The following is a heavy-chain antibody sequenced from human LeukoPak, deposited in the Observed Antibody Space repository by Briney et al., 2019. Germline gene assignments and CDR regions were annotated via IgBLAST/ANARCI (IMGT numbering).Heavy chain of an antibody. CDR2: INQGGSEK. CDR3: ARIYDNSGYYDY. D-gene: IGHD3-22*01. V-gene: IGHV3-7*04. J-gene: IGHJ4*02. Sequence: GGSLRLSCAASGFTFSTYWMSWVRQAPGKGLEWVANINQGGSEKYYVDSVKGRFTISRDNAKNSLYLQMNSLRAEDTAVYYCARIYDNSGYYDYWGQGTLVTVSS. CDR1: GFTFSTYW.